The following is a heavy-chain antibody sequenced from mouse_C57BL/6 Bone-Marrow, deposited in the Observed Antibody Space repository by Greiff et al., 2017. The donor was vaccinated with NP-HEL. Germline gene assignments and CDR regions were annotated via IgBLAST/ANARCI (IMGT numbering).Heavy chain of an antibody. Sequence: EVQVVESGGDLVKPGGSLKLSCAASGFTFSSYGMSWVRQTPDKGLEWVATISSGGSYTYYPDSVKGRFTISRDNATNTLYLHMSSLKTEDTAMYYCSRRLRGYAMDYWGQGTSVTVSS. D-gene: IGHD2-4*01. CDR1: GFTFSSYG. CDR2: ISSGGSYT. V-gene: IGHV5-6*01. J-gene: IGHJ4*01. CDR3: SRRLRGYAMDY.